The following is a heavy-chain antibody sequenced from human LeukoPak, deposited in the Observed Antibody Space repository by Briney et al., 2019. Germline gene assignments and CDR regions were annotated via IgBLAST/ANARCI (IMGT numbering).Heavy chain of an antibody. D-gene: IGHD1-26*01. CDR1: GFTFSSYA. J-gene: IGHJ5*02. CDR2: ISGSGGST. CDR3: ARDQTKLGANDNWFAP. Sequence: GGSLRLSCAASGFTFSSYAMSWVRQAPGKGLEWVSAISGSGGSTYYADSVKGRFTISRDNSKNTLYLQMNSLRAEDTAVYYCARDQTKLGANDNWFAPWGQGILVTVSS. V-gene: IGHV3-23*01.